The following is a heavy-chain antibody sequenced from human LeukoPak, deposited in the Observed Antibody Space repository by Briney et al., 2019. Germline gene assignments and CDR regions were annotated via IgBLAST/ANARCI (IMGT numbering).Heavy chain of an antibody. Sequence: SETLSLICTVSVGSISTYCWSWIRQPPGRGLEWIGYIYHSGSTNYDPSLKSRVTMLVDPSKNQYSLQLRSVTAADTAVYYCARCAPGAYFDYWGQGAPVTVSP. CDR3: ARCAPGAYFDY. V-gene: IGHV4-59*08. CDR1: VGSISTYC. CDR2: IYHSGST. J-gene: IGHJ4*02.